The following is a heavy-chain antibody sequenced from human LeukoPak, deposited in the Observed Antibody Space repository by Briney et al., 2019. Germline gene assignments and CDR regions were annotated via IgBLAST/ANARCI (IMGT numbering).Heavy chain of an antibody. V-gene: IGHV6-1*01. CDR1: GDSVSSNSVT. D-gene: IGHD2-2*01. CDR2: TYYRSTWYN. CDR3: ARRLTQYDCFDP. Sequence: QTLSLTCAISGDSVSSNSVTWDWIRQSPSRGLEWLGRTYYRSTWYNDYAVSVRGRITVNPDTSKNQFSLHLNSVTPEDTAVYYCARRLTQYDCFDPWGQGILVTVSS. J-gene: IGHJ5*02.